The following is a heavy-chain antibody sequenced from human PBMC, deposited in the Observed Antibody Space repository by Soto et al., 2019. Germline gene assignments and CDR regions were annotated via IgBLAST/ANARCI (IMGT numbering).Heavy chain of an antibody. CDR1: GFTFSRNG. V-gene: IGHV3-33*01. D-gene: IGHD5-12*01. CDR2: IWYHGNKE. CDR3: ARWNLEGPTIDAFDL. J-gene: IGHJ3*01. Sequence: QEQLVESGGGVVQPGRSLRLSCAASGFTFSRNGMHWIRQAPGKGLEWVAIIWYHGNKENYADSVRGRFTISRYNSKNTVYREMDSLRVEDTAVYYCARWNLEGPTIDAFDLWGQGTLVTVSS.